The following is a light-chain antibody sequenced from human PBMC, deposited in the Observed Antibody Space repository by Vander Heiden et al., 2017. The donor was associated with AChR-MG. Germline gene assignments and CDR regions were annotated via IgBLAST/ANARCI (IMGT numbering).Light chain of an antibody. Sequence: QLVLTQSPSASASLGASVKTTCPLSSGHSSYATARHPQQPEKGPRYLMKLNSDGSHSKGDGIPDRFSGSSSGAERYLTISSLQSEDEADYYCQTWGTGIRVFGGGTKLTVL. J-gene: IGLJ3*02. CDR1: SGHSSYA. V-gene: IGLV4-69*01. CDR2: LNSDGSH. CDR3: QTWGTGIRV.